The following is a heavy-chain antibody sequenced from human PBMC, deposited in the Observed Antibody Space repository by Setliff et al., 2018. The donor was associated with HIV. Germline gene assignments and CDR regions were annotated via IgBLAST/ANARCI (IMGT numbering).Heavy chain of an antibody. CDR3: ARGDIVVRSPPFDY. CDR1: GYTFTSCF. CDR2: INPSDGTT. D-gene: IGHD2-15*01. Sequence: ASVKVSCKASGYTFTSCFMHWVRQAPGQGLEYIGIINPSDGTTAYVERFQGRVSMTSDTSTSTVYMEMSNLRSEDTAIYYCARGDIVVRSPPFDYWGQGTLVTVSS. J-gene: IGHJ4*02. V-gene: IGHV1-46*01.